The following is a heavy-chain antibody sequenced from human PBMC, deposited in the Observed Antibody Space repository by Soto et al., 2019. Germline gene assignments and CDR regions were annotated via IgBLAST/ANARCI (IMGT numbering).Heavy chain of an antibody. D-gene: IGHD3-9*01. CDR1: GSTFSSSA. J-gene: IGHJ5*02. V-gene: IGHV1-58*01. Sequence: SVKVSCKASGSTFSSSAVQWVRQARGQRLEWIGKIVVGSGNTNYAQKFQERVTITRDMSTSTAYMELGSLRSEDTAFYYCAAFDPGPMGFDPWGQGTLVTVSS. CDR3: AAFDPGPMGFDP. CDR2: IVVGSGNT.